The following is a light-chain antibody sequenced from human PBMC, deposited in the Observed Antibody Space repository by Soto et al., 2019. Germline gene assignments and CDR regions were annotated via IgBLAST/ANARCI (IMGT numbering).Light chain of an antibody. V-gene: IGLV2-14*03. CDR3: SSHTSSTALV. CDR1: DSYIGGYDH. Sequence: QSALTQPASVSVSPGQSIAISCTVTDSYIGGYDHVSWYQQHPGKAPNILIYDVTNRPSGVSSRFSGSKAGRTASLTISGLQTEDEADYYCSSHTSSTALVFGTGTKLTVL. CDR2: DVT. J-gene: IGLJ1*01.